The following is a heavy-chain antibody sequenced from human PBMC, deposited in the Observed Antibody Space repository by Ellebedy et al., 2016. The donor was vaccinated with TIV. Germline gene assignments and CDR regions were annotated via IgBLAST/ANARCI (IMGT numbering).Heavy chain of an antibody. CDR2: ISGSGPPT. J-gene: IGHJ4*02. V-gene: IGHV3-23*01. CDR1: GFTLNDYY. Sequence: GGSLRLSXAASGFTLNDYYMSWVRQAPGKGLEWISAISGSGPPTNYADTVKGRFTISRDNSKNTLYLQMNSLRAEDTAVYYCAKDGRDNGVFVLGTQFDDWGQGTLVTVSS. CDR3: AKDGRDNGVFVLGTQFDD. D-gene: IGHD3-16*01.